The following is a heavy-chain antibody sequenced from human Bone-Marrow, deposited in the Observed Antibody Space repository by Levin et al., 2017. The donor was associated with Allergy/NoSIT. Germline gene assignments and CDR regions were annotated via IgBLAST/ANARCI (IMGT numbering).Heavy chain of an antibody. D-gene: IGHD2-21*02. CDR2: INQHGSDI. CDR1: GYSLSSHW. J-gene: IGHJ6*02. V-gene: IGHV3-7*01. CDR3: TCGGDCFANSRDG. Sequence: PGGSLRLSCVVSGYSLSSHWMTWFRQAPGKGLEWVAAINQHGSDIYYVDSVKGRFTISRDNAKNSLFLQMNSLRAEDTAVYFCTCGGDCFANSRDGWGPGTTVTVSS.